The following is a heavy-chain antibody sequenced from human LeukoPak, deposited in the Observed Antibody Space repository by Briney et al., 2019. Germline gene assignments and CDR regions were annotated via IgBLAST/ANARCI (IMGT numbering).Heavy chain of an antibody. CDR1: GFTFSSYS. Sequence: PGGSLRLSCAASGFTFSSYSMNWVRQAPGKGLEWLGVVTYDGSKAFYADSVKGRLTISRDNSKNTLYLQMNTLRVEDRAVYFCAKDQRTMTRRMDVWGQGTAVIVSS. CDR3: AKDQRTMTRRMDV. J-gene: IGHJ6*02. V-gene: IGHV3-30*18. CDR2: VTYDGSKA. D-gene: IGHD2-2*01.